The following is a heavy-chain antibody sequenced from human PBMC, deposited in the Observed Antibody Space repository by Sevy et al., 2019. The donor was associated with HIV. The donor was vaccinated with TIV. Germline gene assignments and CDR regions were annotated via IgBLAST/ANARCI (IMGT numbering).Heavy chain of an antibody. V-gene: IGHV3-7*01. CDR2: IKQDGSEK. CDR1: GFTFSSYW. Sequence: GGSLRLSCAASGFTFSSYWMSWVRQAPGKGLEWVANIKQDGSEKYYVDSVKGRFTISRDNAKNSLYLQMNSLRAEDTAVYYCARGGSVDTAMAHSYTYFDYWGQGTLVTVSS. J-gene: IGHJ4*02. CDR3: ARGGSVDTAMAHSYTYFDY. D-gene: IGHD5-18*01.